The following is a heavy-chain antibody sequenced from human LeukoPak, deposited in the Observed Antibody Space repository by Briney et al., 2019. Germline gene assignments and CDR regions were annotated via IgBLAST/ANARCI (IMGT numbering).Heavy chain of an antibody. CDR2: ISSSSSTI. Sequence: PGGSLRLSCAASGFTFSSYSMNWVRQAPGKGLEWVSYISSSSSTIYYADSVKGRFTISRDNAKNSLYLQMNSLRDEDTAVYYCARGGYSSGWYPMWGFDYWGQGTLVTVSS. V-gene: IGHV3-48*02. D-gene: IGHD6-19*01. CDR1: GFTFSSYS. J-gene: IGHJ4*02. CDR3: ARGGYSSGWYPMWGFDY.